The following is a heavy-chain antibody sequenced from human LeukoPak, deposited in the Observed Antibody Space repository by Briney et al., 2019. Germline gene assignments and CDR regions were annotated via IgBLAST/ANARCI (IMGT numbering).Heavy chain of an antibody. Sequence: PGGSLRLSWAASGLTFSKSWMTSVRQAPGKGLEWVANIRGDGSVKYFLDSVKGRFTISRDNAKNSLSLEMSNLRAEDTAVYYCSRDANYYDSSRHYFDAFDIWGQGTMVTVSS. CDR3: SRDANYYDSSRHYFDAFDI. V-gene: IGHV3-7*01. CDR2: IRGDGSVK. J-gene: IGHJ3*02. D-gene: IGHD3-22*01. CDR1: GLTFSKSW.